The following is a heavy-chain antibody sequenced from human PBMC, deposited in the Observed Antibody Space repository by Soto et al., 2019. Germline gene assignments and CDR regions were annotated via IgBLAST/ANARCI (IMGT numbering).Heavy chain of an antibody. V-gene: IGHV5-10-1*01. CDR1: GYSFTSYW. D-gene: IGHD5-18*01. J-gene: IGHJ6*02. CDR2: IDPSDSYT. CDR3: ARRGTAMPSYGTDV. Sequence: PGESRKISCKGSGYSFTSYWNSGGRQMPGKGLEWMGRIDPSDSYTNYSPSFQGHVTISADKSISTAYLQWSSLKASDTAMYYCARRGTAMPSYGTDVWCQRPTVTVSS.